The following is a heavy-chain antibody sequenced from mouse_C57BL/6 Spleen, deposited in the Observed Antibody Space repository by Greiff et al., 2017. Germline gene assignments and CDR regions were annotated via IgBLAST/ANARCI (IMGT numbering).Heavy chain of an antibody. J-gene: IGHJ4*01. Sequence: EVKLMESGGDLVKPGGSLKLSCAASGFTFSSYGMSWVRQTPDKRLEWVATISSGGSYTYYPDSVKGRFTISRDNAKNTLYLQMSSLKSEDTAMYYCARQDRDYAMDYWGQGTSVTVSS. CDR1: GFTFSSYG. V-gene: IGHV5-6*01. CDR2: ISSGGSYT. D-gene: IGHD2-14*01. CDR3: ARQDRDYAMDY.